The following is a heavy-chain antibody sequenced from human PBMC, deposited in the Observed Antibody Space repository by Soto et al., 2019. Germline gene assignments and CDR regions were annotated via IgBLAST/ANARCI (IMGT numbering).Heavy chain of an antibody. Sequence: QVQLQESGPGLVKPSETLSLTCAVSGGSVGSRPYYWSWIRQPPGKGLEWIGSIYHTGSTYYSKSLRSRLTMSVDTSKSQFSLRLSSVTAADTAVYYCARATGTLRSRNCDYWGQGSLVTVSS. J-gene: IGHJ4*02. CDR2: IYHTGST. CDR3: ARATGTLRSRNCDY. V-gene: IGHV4-31*11. D-gene: IGHD1-1*01. CDR1: GGSVGSRPYY.